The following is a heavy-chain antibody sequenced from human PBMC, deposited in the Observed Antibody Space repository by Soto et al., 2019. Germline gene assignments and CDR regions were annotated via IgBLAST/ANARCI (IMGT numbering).Heavy chain of an antibody. CDR2: ISGNGGST. D-gene: IGHD6-6*01. J-gene: IGHJ4*02. CDR3: AKDRTFGPPLVRFDS. V-gene: IGHV3-23*01. Sequence: GGSLRLSCGASGFTFSVYAMTWVRQAPGKGLEWVSAISGNGGSTYYADPVKGRFTISRDNSKSTLHLQMNSLRVEDTAVYYCAKDRTFGPPLVRFDSWGQGSVVGASS. CDR1: GFTFSVYA.